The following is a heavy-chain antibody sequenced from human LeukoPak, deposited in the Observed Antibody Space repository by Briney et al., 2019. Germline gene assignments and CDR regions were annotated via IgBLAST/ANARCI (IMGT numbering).Heavy chain of an antibody. V-gene: IGHV4-59*01. J-gene: IGHJ4*02. CDR1: GGSISSYY. Sequence: KPSETLSLTCSVSGGSISSYYWSWIRQPPGKGLEWIGYVYYGGSTTFHPSLKSRVTMSVDTSKNQLSLNLRSLTAADTAVYYCARGSDFGDYWGQGTLVTVSS. D-gene: IGHD4-17*01. CDR2: VYYGGST. CDR3: ARGSDFGDY.